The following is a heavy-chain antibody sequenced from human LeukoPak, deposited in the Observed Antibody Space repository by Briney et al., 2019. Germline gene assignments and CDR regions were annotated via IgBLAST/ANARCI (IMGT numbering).Heavy chain of an antibody. J-gene: IGHJ4*02. V-gene: IGHV4-59*01. CDR2: IYYSGST. CDR3: ARGERLGGDY. D-gene: IGHD3-16*01. Sequence: SETLSLTCTVSGDSISSYYWSWIRQPAGKGLEWIGYIYYSGSTNYNPSLKSRVTMLVDTSKNQFSLKLSSVTAADTAVYYCARGERLGGDYWGQGTLVTVSA. CDR1: GDSISSYY.